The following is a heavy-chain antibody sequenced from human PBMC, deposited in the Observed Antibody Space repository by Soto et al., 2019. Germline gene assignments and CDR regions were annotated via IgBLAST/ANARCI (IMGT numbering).Heavy chain of an antibody. J-gene: IGHJ6*03. V-gene: IGHV1-18*01. Sequence: QDQLVQSGAEVKKPGASVTVSCKASGYSFTNYGITWVRQAPGQGLEWLGWISAFNGNTHYAQKVQGRVTMTTDASTSTACMEVRSLRSDDTAVYYCARDRGVAPPVAGNTHYYYYMDVWGKGTTVTVSS. D-gene: IGHD6-19*01. CDR3: ARDRGVAPPVAGNTHYYYYMDV. CDR1: GYSFTNYG. CDR2: ISAFNGNT.